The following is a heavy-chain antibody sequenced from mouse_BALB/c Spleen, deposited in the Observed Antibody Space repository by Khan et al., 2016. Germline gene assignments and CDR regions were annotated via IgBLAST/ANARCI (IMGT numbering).Heavy chain of an antibody. J-gene: IGHJ1*01. V-gene: IGHV1S81*02. Sequence: QVQLQQSGAELVKPGASVKLSCKASDYTFTSYLIHWVKQRPGQGLEWIGEIVPSNGRTNYNEKFKGKATLTVDRSSTTAYMQLSSLTSEDSAVYYCARPYYYGSSYFNVWGAGTTVTVSS. D-gene: IGHD1-1*01. CDR1: DYTFTSYL. CDR3: ARPYYYGSSYFNV. CDR2: IVPSNGRT.